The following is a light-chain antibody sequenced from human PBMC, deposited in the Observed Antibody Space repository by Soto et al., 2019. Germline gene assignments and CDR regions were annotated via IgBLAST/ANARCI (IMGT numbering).Light chain of an antibody. CDR3: ISYTNSSTVV. V-gene: IGLV2-14*01. Sequence: QSVLTQPASVSGSPGQSITISCTGTSSDVGSYKYVSWYQHYPGKAPKLIIYEVSNRPSGVSDRFSGSKSGNTASLTISGLQAEDEADYYCISYTNSSTVVFGGGTKLTVL. CDR2: EVS. J-gene: IGLJ2*01. CDR1: SSDVGSYKY.